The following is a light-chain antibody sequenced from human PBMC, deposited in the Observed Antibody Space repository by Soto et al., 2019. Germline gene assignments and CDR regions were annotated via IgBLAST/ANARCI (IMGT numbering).Light chain of an antibody. CDR1: QTVLYHSNNKNY. Sequence: DIVMTQSPDSLAVSLGERTTINCKSSQTVLYHSNNKNYLAWYHQKPGQPPKLLIYWASTRESGVPARFSGSGSGTDFTLTISSLQAEDVGIYYCQQYSSLPWTFSQGTKVEIK. J-gene: IGKJ1*01. CDR3: QQYSSLPWT. CDR2: WAS. V-gene: IGKV4-1*01.